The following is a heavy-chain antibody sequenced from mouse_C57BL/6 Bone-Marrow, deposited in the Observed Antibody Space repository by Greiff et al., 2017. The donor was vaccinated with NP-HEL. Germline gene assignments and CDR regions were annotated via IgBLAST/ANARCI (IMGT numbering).Heavy chain of an antibody. J-gene: IGHJ3*01. CDR1: GFTFSSYG. Sequence: EVKLVESGGDLVKPGGSLKLSCAASGFTFSSYGMSWVRQTPDKRLEWVATISSGGSYTYYPDSVKGRFTLSRDNAKNTLYLQMSRLKSEDTAMYYCARQRQLRVAWFAYWGQGTLVTVSA. CDR3: ARQRQLRVAWFAY. D-gene: IGHD3-2*02. V-gene: IGHV5-6*01. CDR2: ISSGGSYT.